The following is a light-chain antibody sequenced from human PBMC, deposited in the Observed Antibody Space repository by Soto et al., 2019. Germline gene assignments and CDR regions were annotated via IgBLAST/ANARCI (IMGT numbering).Light chain of an antibody. CDR2: AAS. Sequence: DIQMTQSPSSLSASIGDRVTITYRASQGISNYLAWYQQKPGKVPKLLIYAASTLQSGVPSRFSGSGSGTDFILTISSLQPEDVATYYCQKYDSAPYTFGQGTKLEIK. CDR3: QKYDSAPYT. CDR1: QGISNY. J-gene: IGKJ2*01. V-gene: IGKV1-27*01.